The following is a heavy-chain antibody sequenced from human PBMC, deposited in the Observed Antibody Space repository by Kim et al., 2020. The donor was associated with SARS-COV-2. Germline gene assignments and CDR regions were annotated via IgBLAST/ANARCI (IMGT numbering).Heavy chain of an antibody. CDR2: INPDGTIP. CDR1: GFSGNW. V-gene: IGHV3-74*01. Sequence: GGSLRLSCATSGFSGNWIHWVRQAPGKGLVWVSLINPDGTIPTYADSVRGRFTISRDGAKNTVYLQMSSLRVEDTAVYYCVRGHSYTMDVWGPGTTVTVSS. D-gene: IGHD2-21*01. J-gene: IGHJ6*02. CDR3: VRGHSYTMDV.